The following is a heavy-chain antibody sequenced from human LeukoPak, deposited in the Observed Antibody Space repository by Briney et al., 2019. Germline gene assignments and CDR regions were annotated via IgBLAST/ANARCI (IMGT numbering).Heavy chain of an antibody. Sequence: PGGSLRLSCVVSGFTFNTFGMHWVRRAPGRGLEWVAFIRYDGTNKYYADSVKGRFTISRDNSKNTLYLQMNSLRAEDTAVYYCARTARVPDYWGQGTQVTVSS. CDR1: GFTFNTFG. CDR2: IRYDGTNK. CDR3: ARTARVPDY. D-gene: IGHD6-6*01. V-gene: IGHV3-30*02. J-gene: IGHJ4*02.